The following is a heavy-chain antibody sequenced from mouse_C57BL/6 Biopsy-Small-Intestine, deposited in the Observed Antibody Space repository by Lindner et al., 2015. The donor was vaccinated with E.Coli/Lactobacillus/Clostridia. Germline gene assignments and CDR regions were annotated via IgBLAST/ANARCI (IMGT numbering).Heavy chain of an antibody. J-gene: IGHJ2*01. CDR3: ARPYYGAFDY. Sequence: VQLQESGPELVKPGASVKLSCKASGYTFTIYDINWVKQRPGQGLEWIGWIYPRDGSTKYNEKFKGKATLTVDTSSTTAYMELHSLTSEDSAVYFCARPYYGAFDYWGQGTTLTVSS. CDR2: IYPRDGST. V-gene: IGHV1-85*01. CDR1: GYTFTIYD. D-gene: IGHD1-1*01.